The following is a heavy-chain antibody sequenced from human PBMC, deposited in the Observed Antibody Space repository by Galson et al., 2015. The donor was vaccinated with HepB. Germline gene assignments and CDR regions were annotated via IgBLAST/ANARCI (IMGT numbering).Heavy chain of an antibody. J-gene: IGHJ5*02. CDR1: GYTFTSYG. CDR3: ARVDTAVAGWDWFDP. Sequence: SVKVSCKASGYTFTSYGISWVRQAPGLGLEWMGWISAYNGNTNYAQKLQGRVTMTTDTSTSTAYMELRSLRSDDTAVYYCARVDTAVAGWDWFDPWGQGTLVTVSS. CDR2: ISAYNGNT. D-gene: IGHD6-19*01. V-gene: IGHV1-18*01.